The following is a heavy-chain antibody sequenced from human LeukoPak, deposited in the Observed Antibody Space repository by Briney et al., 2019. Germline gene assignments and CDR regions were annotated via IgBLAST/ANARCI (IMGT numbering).Heavy chain of an antibody. J-gene: IGHJ4*02. D-gene: IGHD3-22*01. CDR1: GFTFSSYA. CDR3: GIRDSGAYSVF. V-gene: IGHV3-23*01. Sequence: PGGSLRLSCAASGFTFSSYAMSWVRQAPGKGLEWVSAIGRSGSATYYADSVKGRFTISRDNSKNALYLEMTSLRAEDTAAYYCGIRDSGAYSVFWGQGTLVTVSS. CDR2: IGRSGSAT.